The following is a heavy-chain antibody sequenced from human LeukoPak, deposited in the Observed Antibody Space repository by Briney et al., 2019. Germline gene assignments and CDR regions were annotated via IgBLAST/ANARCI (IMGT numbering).Heavy chain of an antibody. CDR1: VGSFSGYY. V-gene: IGHV4-34*01. D-gene: IGHD2-2*01. CDR3: ARGDDIVVVPAAMPYFDY. CDR2: INHSGST. J-gene: IGHJ4*02. Sequence: SETLSLTCAVYVGSFSGYYWSWIRQPPGKGLEWIGEINHSGSTNYNPSLKGRVTISVDTSKNQFSLKLSSVTAADTAVYYCARGDDIVVVPAAMPYFDYWGQGTLVTVSS.